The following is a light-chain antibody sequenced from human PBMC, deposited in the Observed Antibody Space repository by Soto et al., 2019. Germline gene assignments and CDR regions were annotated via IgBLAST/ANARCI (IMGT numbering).Light chain of an antibody. CDR1: ESISSN. CDR3: QQYSSWPSGT. Sequence: EIVMTQSPATLSVSPGERATLSCRASESISSNLAWYQQNPGQAPRLLIYAASTRATGIPARFSGSGSGTEFTLTISSLQSEDLAVYYSQQYSSWPSGTFGQGTKVEIK. V-gene: IGKV3-15*01. CDR2: AAS. J-gene: IGKJ1*01.